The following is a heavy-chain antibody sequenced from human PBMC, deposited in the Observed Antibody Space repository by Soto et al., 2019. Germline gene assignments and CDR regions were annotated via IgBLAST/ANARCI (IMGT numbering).Heavy chain of an antibody. CDR3: ARDHKGGYYYYGMDA. CDR1: GFTFSSYE. V-gene: IGHV3-48*03. CDR2: ISSSGSTI. J-gene: IGHJ6*02. Sequence: GSLRLSCAASGFTFSSYEMNWVRQAPGKGLEWVSYISSSGSTIYYADSVKGRFTISRDNAKNSLYLQMNSLRAEDTAVYYCARDHKGGYYYYGMDAWGQGTTVTVSS.